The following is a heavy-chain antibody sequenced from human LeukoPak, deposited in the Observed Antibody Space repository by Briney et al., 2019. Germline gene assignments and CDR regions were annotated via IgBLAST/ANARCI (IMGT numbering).Heavy chain of an antibody. Sequence: PSETLSLTCAVYGGSFSGYYWSWIRQPPGKGLEWIGEINHSGSTNYNPSLKSRVTISVDTSKNQFSLKLSSVSAADTAVYYCARGMYYYYYYMHVWGKGTTVTVSS. V-gene: IGHV4-34*01. CDR3: ARGMYYYYYYMHV. J-gene: IGHJ6*03. CDR2: INHSGST. CDR1: GGSFSGYY.